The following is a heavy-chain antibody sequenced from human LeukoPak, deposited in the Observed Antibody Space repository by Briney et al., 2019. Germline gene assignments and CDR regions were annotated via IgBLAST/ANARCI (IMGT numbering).Heavy chain of an antibody. D-gene: IGHD3-22*01. Sequence: SETLSLTCTVSGGSISSYYWSWIRQPAGKGLEWIGRIYTNGSTNYNPSLKSRVTMSVDTSKNQFSLKLSSVTAADTAVYYCAREIATPYYYDSSGFSWYFDLWGRGTLVTVSS. CDR2: IYTNGST. V-gene: IGHV4-4*07. CDR1: GGSISSYY. J-gene: IGHJ2*01. CDR3: AREIATPYYYDSSGFSWYFDL.